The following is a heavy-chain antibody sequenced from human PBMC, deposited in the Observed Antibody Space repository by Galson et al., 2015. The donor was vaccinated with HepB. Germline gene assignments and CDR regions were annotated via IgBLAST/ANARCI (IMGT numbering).Heavy chain of an antibody. Sequence: SLRLSCAASGFTFSSYAMSWVRQAPGKGLEWVSAISGSGGSTYYADSVKGRFTISRDNSKNTLYLQMNSLRAEDTAVYYCAKTDGVARNPLVDYWGQGTLVTVSS. V-gene: IGHV3-23*01. CDR1: GFTFSSYA. CDR2: ISGSGGST. D-gene: IGHD2-15*01. J-gene: IGHJ4*02. CDR3: AKTDGVARNPLVDY.